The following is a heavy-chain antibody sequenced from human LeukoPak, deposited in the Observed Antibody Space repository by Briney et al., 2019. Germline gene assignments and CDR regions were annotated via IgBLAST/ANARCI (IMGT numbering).Heavy chain of an antibody. J-gene: IGHJ5*02. V-gene: IGHV4-59*01. CDR2: ISYSGSP. CDR3: ARGVTTGLDWFDP. D-gene: IGHD2-21*02. Sequence: SQSLSLTCTVSGVSISSYYWSWIRQPAGKGLEWIGCISYSGSPTYNPSLKSRVTISVDTSKNQFSLKVTSVTAADTAVYYCARGVTTGLDWFDPWGQGTLVTVSS. CDR1: GVSISSYY.